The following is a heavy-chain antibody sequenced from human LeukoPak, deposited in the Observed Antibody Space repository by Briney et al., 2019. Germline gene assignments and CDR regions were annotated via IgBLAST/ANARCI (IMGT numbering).Heavy chain of an antibody. CDR1: GYSFTSYW. D-gene: IGHD6-19*01. CDR3: ARHSDITVADS. CDR2: IFPDDSDT. V-gene: IGHV5-51*01. Sequence: PGESLKISCKGSGYSFTSYWIAWMRQMPGKGLEWMGIIFPDDSDTRYSPSFQGLVTISADKSISTAYLQWNSLKASDTAMYYCARHSDITVADSWGQGTLLTVSS. J-gene: IGHJ5*01.